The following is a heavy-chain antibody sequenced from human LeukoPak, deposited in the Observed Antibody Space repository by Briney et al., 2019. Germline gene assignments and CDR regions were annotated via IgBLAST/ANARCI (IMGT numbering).Heavy chain of an antibody. D-gene: IGHD1-26*01. Sequence: GGSLRLSCTASGFTFSSYWMHWVRQAPGKGLEWVSRITSDGSSTSHADSVKGRFTISRDNAKNTLYLQMNSLRAEDTAVCYCSRGVGATDSWGQGTLVTVSS. CDR3: SRGVGATDS. CDR1: GFTFSSYW. V-gene: IGHV3-74*01. CDR2: ITSDGSST. J-gene: IGHJ4*02.